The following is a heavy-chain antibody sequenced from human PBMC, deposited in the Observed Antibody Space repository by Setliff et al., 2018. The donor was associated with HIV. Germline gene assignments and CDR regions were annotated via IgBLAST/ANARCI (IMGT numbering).Heavy chain of an antibody. Sequence: PSETLSLTCTVSGGSISTSNWGHWVRQPPGKGLEWIGEIYYVGNMNYNPSLRSRVTISVDRSKNQFSLRLTSVTAADTAVYFCARGDVSGWYFLDYWGQGTLVTVSS. D-gene: IGHD6-19*01. CDR1: GGSISTSNW. V-gene: IGHV4-4*02. CDR2: IYYVGNM. CDR3: ARGDVSGWYFLDY. J-gene: IGHJ4*02.